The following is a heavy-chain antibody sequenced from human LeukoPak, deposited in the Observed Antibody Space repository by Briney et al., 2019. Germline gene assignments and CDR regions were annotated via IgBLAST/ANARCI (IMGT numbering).Heavy chain of an antibody. V-gene: IGHV3-74*01. CDR2: ISDDGSST. D-gene: IGHD1-26*01. CDR3: AKDYEPLVGVHRWGDWFDP. J-gene: IGHJ5*02. CDR1: GFTFSSYW. Sequence: GGSLRLSCAASGFTFSSYWMHWVRQTPGKGLEWVSRISDDGSSTNYADSVKGRFTISRDNAKNTLYLQMNSLRAEDTAVYYCAKDYEPLVGVHRWGDWFDPWGQGTLVTVSS.